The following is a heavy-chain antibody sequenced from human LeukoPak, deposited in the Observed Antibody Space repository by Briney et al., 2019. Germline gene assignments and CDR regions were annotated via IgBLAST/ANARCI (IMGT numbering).Heavy chain of an antibody. CDR2: IIPIFGTA. D-gene: IGHD3-22*01. CDR3: ARKIFDSSGYYYFDY. CDR1: GGTFSSYA. V-gene: IGHV1-69*05. Sequence: SVKVSCKASGGTFSSYATSWVRQAPGQGLEWMGGIIPIFGTANYAQKFQGRVTITTDESTSTAYMELSSLRSEDTAVYYCARKIFDSSGYYYFDYWGQGTLVTVSS. J-gene: IGHJ4*02.